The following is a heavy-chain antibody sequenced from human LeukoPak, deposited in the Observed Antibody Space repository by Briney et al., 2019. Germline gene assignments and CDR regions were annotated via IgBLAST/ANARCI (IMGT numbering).Heavy chain of an antibody. CDR3: ARGTMVVTPVSFDY. J-gene: IGHJ4*02. Sequence: GGSLRLSCAASGFTFSSYSMNWVRQAPGKGLEWVSYISSSSSTIYYADSVKGRFTISRDNAKNSLYLQMSSLRAEDTAVYYCARGTMVVTPVSFDYWGQGTLVTVSS. CDR2: ISSSSSTI. V-gene: IGHV3-48*01. D-gene: IGHD4-23*01. CDR1: GFTFSSYS.